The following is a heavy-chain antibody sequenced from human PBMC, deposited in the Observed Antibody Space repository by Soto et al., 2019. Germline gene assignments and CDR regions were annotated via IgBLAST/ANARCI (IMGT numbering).Heavy chain of an antibody. Sequence: QITLKESGPTLVKPTQTLTLTCTFSGFSLSTSGVGVGWIRQPPGKALEWLALLYWDDDKRYSPSLKSRLTITKDTSKNQVVLTMTNMDPVDTATYYCAHRRSYGSGSYFDYWGQGTLVTVSS. CDR1: GFSLSTSGVG. V-gene: IGHV2-5*02. CDR3: AHRRSYGSGSYFDY. D-gene: IGHD3-10*01. J-gene: IGHJ4*02. CDR2: LYWDDDK.